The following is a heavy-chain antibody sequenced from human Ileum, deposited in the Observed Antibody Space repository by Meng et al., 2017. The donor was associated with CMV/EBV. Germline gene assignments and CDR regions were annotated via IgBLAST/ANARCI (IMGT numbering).Heavy chain of an antibody. CDR1: GGSFSGYY. CDR2: INHSGST. J-gene: IGHJ6*02. Sequence: GSLRLSCAVYGGSFSGYYWSWIRQPPGKGPEWIGEINHSGSTNYNPSLKSRVTISVDTSKNQFSLKLSSVTAADTAVYYCARDGVLWFGELLGGMDVWGQGTTVTVSS. CDR3: ARDGVLWFGELLGGMDV. D-gene: IGHD3-10*01. V-gene: IGHV4-34*01.